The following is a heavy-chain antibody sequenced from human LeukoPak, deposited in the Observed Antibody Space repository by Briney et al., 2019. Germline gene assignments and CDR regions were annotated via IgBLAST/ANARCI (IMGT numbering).Heavy chain of an antibody. CDR2: INHSGST. V-gene: IGHV4-34*01. D-gene: IGHD3-10*01. CDR3: ARTGPWFGFFDY. Sequence: PSETLSLTCTVSGGSISSYYWSWIRQPPGKGLEWIGEINHSGSTNYNPSLKSRVTISVDTSKNQFSLKLSSVTAADTAVYYCARTGPWFGFFDYWGQGTLVTVSS. CDR1: GGSISSYY. J-gene: IGHJ4*02.